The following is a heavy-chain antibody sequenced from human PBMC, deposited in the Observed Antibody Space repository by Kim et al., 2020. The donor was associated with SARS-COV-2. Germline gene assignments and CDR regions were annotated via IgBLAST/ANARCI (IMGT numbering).Heavy chain of an antibody. CDR2: VFQNGRT. Sequence: SETLSLTCSVPGASINTFYWSWLRQAPGKGLEWIGYVFQNGRTKYNPSLKSRATISLDTTKNQVSLKLKSVTAADTAIYFCARDLGISGTDFHYFYGLDV. CDR1: GASINTFY. D-gene: IGHD1-26*01. J-gene: IGHJ6*01. V-gene: IGHV4-59*13. CDR3: ARDLGISGTDFHYFYGLDV.